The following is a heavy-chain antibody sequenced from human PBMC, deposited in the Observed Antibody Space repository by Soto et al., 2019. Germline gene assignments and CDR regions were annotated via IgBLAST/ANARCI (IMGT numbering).Heavy chain of an antibody. CDR2: IYYSGST. D-gene: IGHD2-15*01. J-gene: IGHJ5*02. CDR1: GGSISSGGYY. CDR3: ARVRELGYCSGGSCYPRAGFDP. V-gene: IGHV4-31*03. Sequence: PSETLSLTCTVSGGSISSGGYYWSWIRQHPGKGLEWIGYIYYSGSTCYNPSLKNRVTISVDTSKTHFSLNLSSLIAADTAVYYCARVRELGYCSGGSCYPRAGFDPWGQGTLVTVSS.